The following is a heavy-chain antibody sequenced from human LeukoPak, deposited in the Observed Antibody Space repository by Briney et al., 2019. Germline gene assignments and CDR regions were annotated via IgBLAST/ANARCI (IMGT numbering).Heavy chain of an antibody. J-gene: IGHJ4*02. D-gene: IGHD3-16*01. CDR3: VRDGEGGLDYFDH. CDR2: TYYRSKWYN. Sequence: QTLSLTCAISGDSVSSNGAAWNWIRQSPSRGLEWLGRTYYRSKWYNDYAVSVRGRITINPDTSKNQFSLQLDSVTPEDTAVYYCVRDGEGGLDYFDHWGQGTLVTVSS. CDR1: GDSVSSNGAA. V-gene: IGHV6-1*01.